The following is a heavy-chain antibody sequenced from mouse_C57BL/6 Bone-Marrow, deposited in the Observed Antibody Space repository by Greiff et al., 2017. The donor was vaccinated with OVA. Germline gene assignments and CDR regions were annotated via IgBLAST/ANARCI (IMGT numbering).Heavy chain of an antibody. J-gene: IGHJ3*01. CDR2: ISSGGSYT. V-gene: IGHV5-6*01. CDR1: GFTFSSYG. D-gene: IGHD2-4*01. Sequence: EVKLVESGGDLVKPGGSLKLSCAASGFTFSSYGMSWVRQTPDKRLEWVATISSGGSYTYYPDSVKGRFTISRANAKNTLYLQMSSLKAEDTAMENCARQRGLRAWFAYWGQGTLVTVSA. CDR3: ARQRGLRAWFAY.